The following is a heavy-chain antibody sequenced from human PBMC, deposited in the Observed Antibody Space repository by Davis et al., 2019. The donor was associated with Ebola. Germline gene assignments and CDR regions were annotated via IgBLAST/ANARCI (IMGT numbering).Heavy chain of an antibody. Sequence: GSLRLSCTVSGYSISSGYYWGWIRQPPGKGLEWIGSIYHSGSTYYNPSLKSRVTISVDTSKNQFSLKLSSVTAADTAVYYCARGSGYWGQGTLVTVSS. CDR3: ARGSGY. CDR2: IYHSGST. CDR1: GYSISSGYY. J-gene: IGHJ4*02. V-gene: IGHV4-38-2*02.